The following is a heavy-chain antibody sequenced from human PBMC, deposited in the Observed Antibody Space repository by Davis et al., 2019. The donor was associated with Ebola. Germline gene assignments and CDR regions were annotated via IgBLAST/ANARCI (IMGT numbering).Heavy chain of an antibody. J-gene: IGHJ6*04. CDR1: GYTFTSYD. Sequence: AASVKVSCKASGYTFTSYDINWVRQATGQGLEWMGWMNPNSGNTGYAQKFQGRVTMTRNTSISTAYMELSSLRSEDPAVYYCARAHHLIAAAGGDYYYGMDVWGKGTTVTVSS. V-gene: IGHV1-8*01. CDR3: ARAHHLIAAAGGDYYYGMDV. D-gene: IGHD6-13*01. CDR2: MNPNSGNT.